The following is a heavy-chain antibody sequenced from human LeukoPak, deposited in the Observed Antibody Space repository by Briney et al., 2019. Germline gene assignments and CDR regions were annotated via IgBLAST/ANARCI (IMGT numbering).Heavy chain of an antibody. Sequence: PGGSLRLSCAASGFTVSSNYMSWVRQAPGKGLEWVSLIYSGGSTYYADSVKGRFTISRDNSKNTLYLQMNSLRAEDTAVYYCAKDNPHVPRHWYFDLWGRGTLVTVSS. CDR1: GFTVSSNY. CDR3: AKDNPHVPRHWYFDL. CDR2: IYSGGST. J-gene: IGHJ2*01. D-gene: IGHD3-10*02. V-gene: IGHV3-66*01.